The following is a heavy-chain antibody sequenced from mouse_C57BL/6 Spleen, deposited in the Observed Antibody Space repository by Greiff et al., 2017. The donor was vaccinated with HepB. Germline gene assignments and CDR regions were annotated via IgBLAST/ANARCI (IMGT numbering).Heavy chain of an antibody. V-gene: IGHV2-6*01. D-gene: IGHD2-4*01. Sequence: VQLQESGPGLVAPSQSLSITCTVSGFSLTSYGVDWVRQSPGKGLEWLGVIWGVGSTNYNSALKSRLSISKDNSKSQVFLKMNSLQTDDTAMYYCARTGGYYDYFYAMDYWGQGTSVTVSS. CDR1: GFSLTSYG. J-gene: IGHJ4*01. CDR2: IWGVGST. CDR3: ARTGGYYDYFYAMDY.